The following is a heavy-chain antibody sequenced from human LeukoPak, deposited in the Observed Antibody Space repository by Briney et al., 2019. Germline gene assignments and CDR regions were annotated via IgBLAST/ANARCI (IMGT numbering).Heavy chain of an antibody. CDR3: AKDHLAARGPDY. D-gene: IGHD6-6*01. CDR2: ISYDGSNK. Sequence: GGSLRLSCAASGFTVSSNYMSWVRQAPGKGLEWVAVISYDGSNKYYADSVKGRFTISRDNSKNTLYLQMNSLRAEDTAVYYCAKDHLAARGPDYWGQGTLVTVSS. CDR1: GFTVSSNY. J-gene: IGHJ4*02. V-gene: IGHV3-30*18.